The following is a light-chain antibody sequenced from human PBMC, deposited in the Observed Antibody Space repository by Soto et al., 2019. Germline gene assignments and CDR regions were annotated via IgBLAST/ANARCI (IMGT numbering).Light chain of an antibody. V-gene: IGLV1-44*01. J-gene: IGLJ1*01. CDR2: SSD. CDR3: CSYAGSYTYV. Sequence: QSVLTQPPSASATPGQRVTISCSGSSSNIARRSVYWYQQLPGTAPKLLMYSSDLRPSGVPDRFSGSKSGNTASLTISGLQAEDEADYYCCSYAGSYTYVFGTGTKLTVL. CDR1: SSNIARRS.